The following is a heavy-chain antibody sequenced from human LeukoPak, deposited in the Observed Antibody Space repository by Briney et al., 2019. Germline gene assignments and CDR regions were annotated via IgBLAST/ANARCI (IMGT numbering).Heavy chain of an antibody. J-gene: IGHJ4*02. CDR3: ARGWELLPFDY. Sequence: ASVKVSCKASGYTFTSYAMHWVRQAPGQRLEWMGWINAGNGNTKYSQKFQGRVTITRDTSASTAYMELSSLRSEDTAVYCCARGWELLPFDYWGQGTLVTVSS. V-gene: IGHV1-3*01. D-gene: IGHD1-26*01. CDR2: INAGNGNT. CDR1: GYTFTSYA.